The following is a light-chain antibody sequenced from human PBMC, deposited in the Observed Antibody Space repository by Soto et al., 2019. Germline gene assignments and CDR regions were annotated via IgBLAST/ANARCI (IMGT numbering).Light chain of an antibody. Sequence: ERVMTQSPATLSVSPGERATLSCRASQSVSSNLAWYQQKPGQAPRLLIYGASTRATGTPARFSGSGSGTEFTLTISSLQSEDFAVYYCQQYSNWPRTFGQGTKV. V-gene: IGKV3-15*01. J-gene: IGKJ1*01. CDR2: GAS. CDR1: QSVSSN. CDR3: QQYSNWPRT.